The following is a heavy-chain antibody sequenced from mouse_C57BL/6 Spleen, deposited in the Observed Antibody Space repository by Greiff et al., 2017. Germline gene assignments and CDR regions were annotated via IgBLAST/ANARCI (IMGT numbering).Heavy chain of an antibody. D-gene: IGHD1-1*01. J-gene: IGHJ3*01. CDR2: IDPSDSYT. CDR3: VRSGTY. V-gene: IGHV1-59*01. CDR1: GYTFTSYW. Sequence: QVQLQQSGAELVRPGTSVKLSCKASGYTFTSYWMHWVKQRPGQGLEWIGVIDPSDSYTNYNQKFKGKATLTVDTSSSTAYMQLSSLTSEDSAVYYCVRSGTYWGQGTLVTVSA.